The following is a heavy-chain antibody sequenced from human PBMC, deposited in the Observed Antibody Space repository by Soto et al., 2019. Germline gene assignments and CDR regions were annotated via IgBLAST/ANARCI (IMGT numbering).Heavy chain of an antibody. CDR2: INNSGST. CDR3: ARDSPYDILTGYYNPFDY. CDR1: GGSFSGYY. J-gene: IGHJ4*02. V-gene: IGHV4-34*01. D-gene: IGHD3-9*01. Sequence: SETLSLTCAVYGGSFSGYYWSWIRQPPGKGLEWIGEINNSGSTNYNPSLKSRVTISVDTSKNQFSLKLSSVTAADTAVYYCARDSPYDILTGYYNPFDYWGQGTLVTVSS.